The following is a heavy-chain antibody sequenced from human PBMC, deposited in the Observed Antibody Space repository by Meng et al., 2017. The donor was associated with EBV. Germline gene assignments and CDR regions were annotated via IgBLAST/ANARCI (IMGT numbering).Heavy chain of an antibody. J-gene: IGHJ4*02. CDR1: GSTFTGYD. V-gene: IGHV1-2*06. CDR2: INPNSGGT. CDR3: ARVGIAVAGTGDY. Sequence: RLGQFGLALTCAGASFKVSSKASGSTFTGYDMHWVRQAPGQGLEWMGRINPNSGGTNYAQKFQGRVTMTRATSISTAYMELRRLRSDDTAVYYCARVGIAVAGTGDYWGQGTLVTVSS. D-gene: IGHD6-19*01.